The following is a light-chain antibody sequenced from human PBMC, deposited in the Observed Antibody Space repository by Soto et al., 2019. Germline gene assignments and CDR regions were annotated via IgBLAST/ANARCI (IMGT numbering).Light chain of an antibody. CDR1: SSDIGAYDY. V-gene: IGLV2-14*01. J-gene: IGLJ1*01. CDR2: EVN. CDR3: FSFTNTSTHV. Sequence: QSALAQPASLSGSPGQSITISCTGTSSDIGAYDYVSWFQQHPGKAPKLMISEVNNRPSGVSNRFSGSKSGNTAYLTISGLQVEDEAEYFCFSFTNTSTHVFGTGTKSPS.